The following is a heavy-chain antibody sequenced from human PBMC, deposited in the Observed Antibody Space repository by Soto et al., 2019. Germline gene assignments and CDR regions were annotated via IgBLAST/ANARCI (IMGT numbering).Heavy chain of an antibody. CDR2: IIPIFGTA. CDR3: ASDYPVGQLPLAGYYYYGMDV. J-gene: IGHJ6*02. D-gene: IGHD2-2*01. V-gene: IGHV1-69*06. Sequence: QVQLVQSGAEVKKPGSSVKVSCKASGGTFSSYAISWVRQAPGQGLEWMGGIIPIFGTANYAQKFQGRVTITADKSTSTAYMELSSLRSEDTAVYYCASDYPVGQLPLAGYYYYGMDVWGQGTTVTVSS. CDR1: GGTFSSYA.